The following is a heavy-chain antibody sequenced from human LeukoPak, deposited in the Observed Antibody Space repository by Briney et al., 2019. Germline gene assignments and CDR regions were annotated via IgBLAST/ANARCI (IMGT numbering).Heavy chain of an antibody. V-gene: IGHV3-30*03. CDR2: SAHDEVGK. D-gene: IGHD6-13*01. CDR1: GFTFSDYA. J-gene: IGHJ4*02. Sequence: GGSLRLSCVGSGFTFSDYAIHWVRQAPGKGLEWVAVSAHDEVGKQFADSVKGRFTISRDNSKNTLYLQMNSLRAEDTAIYYCARGSNSWVVMDYWGQGTLVTVSS. CDR3: ARGSNSWVVMDY.